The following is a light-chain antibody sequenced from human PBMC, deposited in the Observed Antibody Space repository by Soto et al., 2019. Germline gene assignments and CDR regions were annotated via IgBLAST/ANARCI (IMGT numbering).Light chain of an antibody. Sequence: DIQMTQSPSTLSASVGDRVTITCRASQTINTWLAWYQQKPGKAPKLLIYRASNLVSGVPSRFSGSGSGTEFTLTISSLQPDDFSIYYCQQYETYSGTFGPGTKWIS. V-gene: IGKV1-5*03. CDR1: QTINTW. J-gene: IGKJ3*01. CDR2: RAS. CDR3: QQYETYSGT.